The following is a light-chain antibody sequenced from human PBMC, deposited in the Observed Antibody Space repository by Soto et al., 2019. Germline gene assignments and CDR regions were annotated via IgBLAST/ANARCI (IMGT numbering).Light chain of an antibody. V-gene: IGKV1-39*01. CDR1: QSISTF. J-gene: IGKJ4*01. CDR2: GAS. Sequence: DIELTQSPSSLSASVGDRVTITCRASQSISTFLNWYQHKRGKAPKLLIHGASSLQSGVPFRFTGSGSGTDFSLTISGLQPEDSATYYCQQSYSTLLSFGGGTKAEI. CDR3: QQSYSTLLS.